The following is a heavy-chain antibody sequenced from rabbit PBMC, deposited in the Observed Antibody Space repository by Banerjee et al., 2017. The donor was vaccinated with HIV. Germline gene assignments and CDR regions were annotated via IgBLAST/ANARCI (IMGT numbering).Heavy chain of an antibody. J-gene: IGHJ4*01. D-gene: IGHD8-1*01. Sequence: GGTLTLTCKASGIDFSSNAMCWVRRAPGKGLEWIACIYTGSSGSTYYASWAKGRFTISKTSSTTVTLQMTSLTAADTATYFCARDRDTGSVYYFDLRGPGTLVTVS. CDR1: GIDFSSNA. CDR3: ARDRDTGSVYYFDL. CDR2: IYTGSSGST. V-gene: IGHV1S40*01.